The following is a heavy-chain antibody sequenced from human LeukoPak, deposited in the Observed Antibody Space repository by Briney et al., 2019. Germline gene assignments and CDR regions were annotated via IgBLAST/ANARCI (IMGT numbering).Heavy chain of an antibody. J-gene: IGHJ5*02. CDR2: ISGGGERT. Sequence: GGSLRLSCAASGIVFSTTAMNWARQSPGRGLEWVSAISGGGERTFYADSVKGRFTISRGNSKNMLYLQMNSLRVDDTAIYFCGKDGGQYSSGPEFDPRGQGALVTVSS. V-gene: IGHV3-23*01. D-gene: IGHD6-19*01. CDR1: GIVFSTTA. CDR3: GKDGGQYSSGPEFDP.